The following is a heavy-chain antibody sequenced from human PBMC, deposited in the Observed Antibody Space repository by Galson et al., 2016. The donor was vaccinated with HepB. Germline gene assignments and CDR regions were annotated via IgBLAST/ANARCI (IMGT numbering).Heavy chain of an antibody. J-gene: IGHJ4*02. V-gene: IGHV3-23*01. Sequence: SLRLSCAASGFTFKSYAVNWVRQAPGKGLEWVSAISATGGSAYYADSVKGRFTISRDHSKPTLYLEMNSLRVEDTAVYFCANYLGYGPGGPGYFPSWGQGTLGTVAP. D-gene: IGHD3-10*01. CDR3: ANYLGYGPGGPGYFPS. CDR1: GFTFKSYA. CDR2: ISATGGSA.